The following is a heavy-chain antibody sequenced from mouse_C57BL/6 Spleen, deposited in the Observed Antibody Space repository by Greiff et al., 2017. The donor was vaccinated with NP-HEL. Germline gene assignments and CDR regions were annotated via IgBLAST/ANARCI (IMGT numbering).Heavy chain of an antibody. CDR3: ARDERDYYGSSDGGYAMDY. CDR2: IDPEDGET. CDR1: GFNIKDYY. J-gene: IGHJ4*01. Sequence: EVQLQESGAELVKPGASVKLSCTASGFNIKDYYMHWVKQRTEQGLEWIGRIDPEDGETKYAPKFQGKATITADTSSNTAYLQLSSLTSEDTAVYYCARDERDYYGSSDGGYAMDYWGQGTSVTVSS. D-gene: IGHD1-1*01. V-gene: IGHV14-2*01.